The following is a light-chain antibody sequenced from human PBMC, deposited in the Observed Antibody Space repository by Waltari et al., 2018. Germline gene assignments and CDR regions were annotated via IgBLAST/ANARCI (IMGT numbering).Light chain of an antibody. CDR3: QTGGHGTWV. V-gene: IGLV4-69*01. CDR2: VNSEGSH. Sequence: QEPDKCPHYLMKVNSEGSHSRWDEIPDRFSGSSSGAERHLTISSLQAEDEADYYCQTGGHGTWVFGGGTKLTVL. J-gene: IGLJ3*02.